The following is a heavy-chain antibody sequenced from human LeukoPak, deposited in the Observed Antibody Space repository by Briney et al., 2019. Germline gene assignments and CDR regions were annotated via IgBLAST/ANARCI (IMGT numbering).Heavy chain of an antibody. V-gene: IGHV4-39*07. CDR3: ASCGSSGADFDY. CDR2: IYYSGST. J-gene: IGHJ4*02. CDR1: GGSISSSSYY. Sequence: PSETLSLTCTVSGGSISSSSYYWGWIRQPPGKGLEWIGSIYYSGSTYYNPSLKSRVTISVDTSKNQFSLKLSSVTAADTALYYCASCGSSGADFDYWGQGTLVTVSS. D-gene: IGHD2-21*01.